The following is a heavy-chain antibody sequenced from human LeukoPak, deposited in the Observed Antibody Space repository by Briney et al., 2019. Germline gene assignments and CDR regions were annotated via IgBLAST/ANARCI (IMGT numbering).Heavy chain of an antibody. D-gene: IGHD1-26*01. V-gene: IGHV3-7*01. CDR1: GFNFRSYW. CDR3: ARRVGALYYFDY. CDR2: IKEDGSEE. J-gene: IGHJ4*02. Sequence: GGSLRLSCAASGFNFRSYWMSWVRQSPGKGLDWVANIKEDGSEEFYVDSVKGRFTISRDNSKNTLYLQMNSLRAEDTAVYYCARRVGALYYFDYWGQGTLVTVSS.